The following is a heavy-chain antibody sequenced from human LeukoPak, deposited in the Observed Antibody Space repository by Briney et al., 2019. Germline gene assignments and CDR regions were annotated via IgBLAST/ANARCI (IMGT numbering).Heavy chain of an antibody. V-gene: IGHV3-23*01. CDR2: ISGSGGST. Sequence: GGSLRLSCAASGFTFSSYAMSWVRQAPGKGLGWVSAISGSGGSTYYADSVKGRFTISRDNSKNTLYLQMNSLRAEDTAVYYCAKDIDEVVVSIAAAASFDYWGQGTLVTVSS. CDR3: AKDIDEVVVSIAAAASFDY. J-gene: IGHJ4*02. D-gene: IGHD6-13*01. CDR1: GFTFSSYA.